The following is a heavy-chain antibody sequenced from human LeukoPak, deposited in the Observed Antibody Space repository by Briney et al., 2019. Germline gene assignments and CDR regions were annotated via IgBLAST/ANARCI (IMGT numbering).Heavy chain of an antibody. CDR3: ARLPYSSGWYVY. Sequence: SETLSLTCSVSGVSINSYFWSWIRQPPGKGLEWIGYIYYSGSTNYNPSLESRVTISVDTSKNQFSLKLSSVTASDTAVYYCARLPYSSGWYVYWGQGILVTVSS. CDR1: GVSINSYF. V-gene: IGHV4-59*01. D-gene: IGHD6-19*01. J-gene: IGHJ4*02. CDR2: IYYSGST.